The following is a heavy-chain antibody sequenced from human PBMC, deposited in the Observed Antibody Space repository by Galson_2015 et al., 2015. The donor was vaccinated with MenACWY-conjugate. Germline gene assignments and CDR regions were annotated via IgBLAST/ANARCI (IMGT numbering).Heavy chain of an antibody. Sequence: SLRLSCAASGFTFSSYGMHWVRQAPGKGLEWVAVISYDGSNKYYADSVKGRFTISRDNSKNTLYLQMNSLRAEDTAVYYCAKDGGWLQLDRYFDYWGQGTLVTVSS. CDR2: ISYDGSNK. CDR3: AKDGGWLQLDRYFDY. D-gene: IGHD5-24*01. J-gene: IGHJ4*02. CDR1: GFTFSSYG. V-gene: IGHV3-30*18.